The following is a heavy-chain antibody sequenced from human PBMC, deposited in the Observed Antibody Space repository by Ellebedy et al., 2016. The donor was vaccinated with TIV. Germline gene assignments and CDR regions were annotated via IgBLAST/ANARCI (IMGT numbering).Heavy chain of an antibody. V-gene: IGHV1-18*01. CDR1: GYSFTTHD. CDR2: ISPYSGTR. J-gene: IGHJ4*02. D-gene: IGHD6-19*01. Sequence: AASVKVSCKASGYSFTTHDITWVRQAPGQGLAWMGWISPYSGTRKYAQKVQGRITVTADTATSTVYMELRSLRSDDTAVYYCARGKSAVASDYWGQGTLVTVSP. CDR3: ARGKSAVASDY.